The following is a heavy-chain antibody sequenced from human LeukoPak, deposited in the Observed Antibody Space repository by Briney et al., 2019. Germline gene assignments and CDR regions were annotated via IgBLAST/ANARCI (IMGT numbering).Heavy chain of an antibody. Sequence: GESLKISCKASGYRYSFTSYWIGWVRQMPGKGLEWMGIIYPGDSNTRYSPSLQGQVTISADKSISTAYLQWSSLKASDTAMYYCARRSSENWFDPWGQGTLVTVSS. CDR3: ARRSSENWFDP. CDR2: IYPGDSNT. D-gene: IGHD6-25*01. V-gene: IGHV5-51*01. CDR1: GYRYSFTSYW. J-gene: IGHJ5*02.